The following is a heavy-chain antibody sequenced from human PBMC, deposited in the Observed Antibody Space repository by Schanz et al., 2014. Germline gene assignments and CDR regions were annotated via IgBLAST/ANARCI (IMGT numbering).Heavy chain of an antibody. Sequence: GPEVKKPGATVKVSCKASGYTFTSYGISWVRQAPGQGLEWMGWISAYNGNTKYPQKLQGRVTMTTDTSTSTVYMELRSLRSDDTAVYYCARDAADFYDILTEEDYWGQGTLVTVSS. D-gene: IGHD3-9*01. CDR2: ISAYNGNT. CDR3: ARDAADFYDILTEEDY. V-gene: IGHV1-18*01. J-gene: IGHJ4*02. CDR1: GYTFTSYG.